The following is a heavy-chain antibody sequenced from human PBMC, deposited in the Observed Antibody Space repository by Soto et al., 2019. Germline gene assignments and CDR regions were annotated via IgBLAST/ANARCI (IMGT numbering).Heavy chain of an antibody. D-gene: IGHD2-8*01. J-gene: IGHJ4*02. V-gene: IGHV3-23*01. CDR3: AKDRQPDGLWPFDH. CDR1: GFTFTTYA. Sequence: GGSLRLSCAASGFTFTTYAMSWVRQAPGKGLEWVSGLYGSGGGISYSDSVKGRFTISRDNSNNMLYLQMYSLRVDDTGVYYCAKDRQPDGLWPFDHWGRGTLVTVS. CDR2: LYGSGGGI.